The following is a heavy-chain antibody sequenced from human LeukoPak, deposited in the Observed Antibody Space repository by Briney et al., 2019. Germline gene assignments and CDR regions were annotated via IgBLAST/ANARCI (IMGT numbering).Heavy chain of an antibody. V-gene: IGHV3-23*01. Sequence: GGSLRLSCAASGFTFSSYVMSWVRQAPGKGLEWVSSISNSGGSTYYADSVKGRFTISRDNSKNTLYLQMNSLRAEDTAVYYCAKTPSDYGDYVFFDYWGQGTLVTVSS. CDR3: AKTPSDYGDYVFFDY. J-gene: IGHJ4*02. CDR2: ISNSGGST. CDR1: GFTFSSYV. D-gene: IGHD4-17*01.